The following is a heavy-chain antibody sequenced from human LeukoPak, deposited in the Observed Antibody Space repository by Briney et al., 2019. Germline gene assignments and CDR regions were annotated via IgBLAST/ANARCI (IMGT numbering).Heavy chain of an antibody. J-gene: IGHJ4*02. V-gene: IGHV3-53*01. CDR1: GFTVSSNY. CDR3: ARLYSSDRYYFDY. CDR2: IYSGGST. Sequence: GGSLRLSCAASGFTVSSNYMSWVRQAPGKGLEWVSVIYSGGSTYYADSVKGRFTISRDNSKNTLYLQMNSLRAEDTAVYYCARLYSSDRYYFDYWGQGTLVTVSS. D-gene: IGHD6-19*01.